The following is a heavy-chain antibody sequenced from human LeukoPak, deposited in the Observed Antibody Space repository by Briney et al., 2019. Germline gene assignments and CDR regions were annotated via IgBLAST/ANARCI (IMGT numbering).Heavy chain of an antibody. CDR1: GGSISNTNW. J-gene: IGHJ4*02. Sequence: ETLSLTCGVSGGSISNTNWWTWVRRAPGKGLEWVANIKQDGSEKQYVDSVKGRFAISRDNAKKSLYLQINTLRAEDTAVYYCVRGPHIAATSYWGQGTLVTVSS. D-gene: IGHD6-25*01. V-gene: IGHV3-7*03. CDR3: VRGPHIAATSY. CDR2: IKQDGSEK.